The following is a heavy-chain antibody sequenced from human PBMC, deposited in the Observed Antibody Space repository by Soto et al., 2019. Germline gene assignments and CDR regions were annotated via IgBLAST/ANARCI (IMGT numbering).Heavy chain of an antibody. D-gene: IGHD4-17*01. Sequence: GGSLRLSCAASGFIFSTYVMSWVRQAPGKGLEWVSAISGSGGSTYYADSVKGRFTISRDNSRNTLLYLRMNSLRVEDTGVYYCARLSGAYFGVSTFDIWGLGTMVTVSS. CDR3: ARLSGAYFGVSTFDI. V-gene: IGHV3-23*01. J-gene: IGHJ3*02. CDR1: GFIFSTYV. CDR2: ISGSGGST.